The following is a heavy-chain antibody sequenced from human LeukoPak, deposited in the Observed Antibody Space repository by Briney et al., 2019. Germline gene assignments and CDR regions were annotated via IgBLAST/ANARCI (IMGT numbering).Heavy chain of an antibody. D-gene: IGHD6-13*01. J-gene: IGHJ4*02. V-gene: IGHV4-4*02. Sequence: PSGTLSLTCAVSGASISSSNWWTWVRQPPGKGLEWIGEIYHSGNTNSNPSLKSRVTISVDTSKNQFSLKLSSVTAAGTAVYYCAREQGYSSSYWGQGTLVTVSS. CDR1: GASISSSNW. CDR2: IYHSGNT. CDR3: AREQGYSSSY.